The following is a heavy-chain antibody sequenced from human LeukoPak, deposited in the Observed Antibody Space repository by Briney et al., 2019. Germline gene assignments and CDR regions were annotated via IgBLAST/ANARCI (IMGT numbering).Heavy chain of an antibody. CDR2: INPVTDGR. CDR3: ARDWLLRYSEGGFDY. V-gene: IGHV1-2*02. Sequence: ASVTVSCKASGYAFTGYYIYWVRQAPGQGLEWIGWINPVTDGREYAPKFQSRVTMTRDTSISTAYMELSRLTSDDTAVYYCARDWLLRYSEGGFDYWGQGTLVTVSS. CDR1: GYAFTGYY. D-gene: IGHD3-9*01. J-gene: IGHJ4*02.